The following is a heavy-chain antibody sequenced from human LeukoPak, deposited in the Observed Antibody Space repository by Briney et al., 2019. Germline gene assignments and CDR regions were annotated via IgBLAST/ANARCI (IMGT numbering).Heavy chain of an antibody. CDR2: ISYDGSNK. D-gene: IGHD1-26*01. CDR3: ARGYSGSYSFDY. J-gene: IGHJ4*02. Sequence: PGGSLRLSCAASGFTFSSYAMHWVRQAPGKGLEWVAVISYDGSNKYYADSVKGRFTISRDNSKNTLYLQMNSLRAEDTAVYYCARGYSGSYSFDYWGQGTLVTVSS. V-gene: IGHV3-30*04. CDR1: GFTFSSYA.